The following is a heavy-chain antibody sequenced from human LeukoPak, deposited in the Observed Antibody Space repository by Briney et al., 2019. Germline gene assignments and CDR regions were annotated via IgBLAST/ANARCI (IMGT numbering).Heavy chain of an antibody. CDR3: ARASAVRGVITLLPIDAFDI. CDR2: ISSSSSTI. CDR1: GFTFSSYS. D-gene: IGHD3-10*01. V-gene: IGHV3-48*04. Sequence: GGSLRLSCAASGFTFSSYSMNWVRQAPGKGLEWVSYISSSSSTIYYADSVKGRFTISRDNAKNSLYLQMNSLRAEDTAVYYCARASAVRGVITLLPIDAFDIWGQGTMVTVSS. J-gene: IGHJ3*02.